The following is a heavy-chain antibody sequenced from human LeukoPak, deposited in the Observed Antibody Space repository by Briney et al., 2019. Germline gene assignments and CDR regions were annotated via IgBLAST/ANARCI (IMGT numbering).Heavy chain of an antibody. CDR2: ISSSSSYI. CDR3: ARDLGLQSLDY. V-gene: IGHV3-21*01. D-gene: IGHD4-11*01. J-gene: IGHJ4*02. CDR1: GFTFSSYS. Sequence: GGALRLSCAASGFTFSSYSMNWVRQAPGKGLEWVSSISSSSSYIYYADSVKGRFTISRDNAKNSLYLQMTSLSAEDTAVYYCARDLGLQSLDYWGQGTLVTVSS.